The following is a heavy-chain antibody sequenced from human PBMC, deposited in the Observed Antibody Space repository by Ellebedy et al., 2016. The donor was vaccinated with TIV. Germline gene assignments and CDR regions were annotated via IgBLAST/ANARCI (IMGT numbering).Heavy chain of an antibody. D-gene: IGHD6-19*01. Sequence: AASVKVSCKASGYTFTNYGISWVRQAPGQGLQWMGWIRAYTGYTNYAQKFQVRVTMTTDTSTCTAYMELRSLRSDDTAWYYCARNDPRNSSAWYNFDYWGQGTLVTVSS. CDR1: GYTFTNYG. CDR3: ARNDPRNSSAWYNFDY. V-gene: IGHV1-18*01. CDR2: IRAYTGYT. J-gene: IGHJ4*02.